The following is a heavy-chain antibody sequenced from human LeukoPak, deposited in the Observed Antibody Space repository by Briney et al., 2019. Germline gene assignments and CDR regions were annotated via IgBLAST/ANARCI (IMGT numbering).Heavy chain of an antibody. J-gene: IGHJ4*02. D-gene: IGHD2-21*02. V-gene: IGHV3-30-3*01. CDR1: GFTFSSYV. Sequence: GGSLRLSCAVSGFTFSSYVMHWVRQAPGKGLEWVAVISYDGSNKYYADSVKGRFTISRDNSKNTLYLQMNSLRAEDTAVYYCARGVVVTAPFDYWGQGTLVTVSS. CDR3: ARGVVVTAPFDY. CDR2: ISYDGSNK.